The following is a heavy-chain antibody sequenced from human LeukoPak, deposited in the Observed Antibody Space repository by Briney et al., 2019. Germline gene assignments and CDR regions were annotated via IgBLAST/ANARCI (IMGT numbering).Heavy chain of an antibody. V-gene: IGHV3-23*01. CDR3: AKDDAWLRFGE. CDR2: ISPSGDIT. D-gene: IGHD3-10*01. J-gene: IGHJ4*02. Sequence: GGSLRLSCATSGFTFDDYAMHWVRHVPGKGLEWVSGISPSGDITYYADSVKGRFTISRDNSKNTLYLEVISLTAEDTAVYYCAKDDAWLRFGEWSQGTLVTVSS. CDR1: GFTFDDYA.